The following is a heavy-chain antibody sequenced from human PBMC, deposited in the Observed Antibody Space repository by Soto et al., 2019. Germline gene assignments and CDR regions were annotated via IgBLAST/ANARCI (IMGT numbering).Heavy chain of an antibody. V-gene: IGHV4-39*01. CDR3: ASAASLYSSGWYSWFDP. D-gene: IGHD6-19*01. J-gene: IGHJ5*02. Sequence: SETLSLTCTVSGGSISSSSYYWGWIRQPPGKGLEWIGSIYYSGSTYYNPSLKSRVTISVDTSKNQFSLKLSSVTAADTAVYYCASAASLYSSGWYSWFDPWGQGTLVTVSS. CDR2: IYYSGST. CDR1: GGSISSSSYY.